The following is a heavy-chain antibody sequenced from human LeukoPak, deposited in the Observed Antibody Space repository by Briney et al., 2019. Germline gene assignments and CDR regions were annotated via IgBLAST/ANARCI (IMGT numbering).Heavy chain of an antibody. CDR1: GGSISSGGYS. J-gene: IGHJ4*02. CDR2: IYHSGST. V-gene: IGHV4-30-2*01. CDR3: ARGDYGSGSSSFDY. D-gene: IGHD3-10*01. Sequence: SQTLSLTCAVSGGSISSGGYSWSWIRQPPGKGLEWIGYIYHSGSTYYNPSLKSRVTISVDRSKNQLSLKLSSVTAADTAVYYCARGDYGSGSSSFDYWGQGTLVTVSS.